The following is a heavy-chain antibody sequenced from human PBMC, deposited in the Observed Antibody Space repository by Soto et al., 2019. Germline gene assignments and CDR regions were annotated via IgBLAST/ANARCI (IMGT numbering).Heavy chain of an antibody. V-gene: IGHV4-31*03. J-gene: IGHJ4*02. Sequence: TLSLTCTVSGGSINSGGYYWSWIRQHPGKGLEWIGHIYYSGSTYYNPSLKSRATISVDTSKNQFSLKLNSVTAADTAVYYCATVYYYGSVTFYKYYFDYWGQGTLVTVSS. CDR3: ATVYYYGSVTFYKYYFDY. D-gene: IGHD3-10*01. CDR1: GGSINSGGYY. CDR2: IYYSGST.